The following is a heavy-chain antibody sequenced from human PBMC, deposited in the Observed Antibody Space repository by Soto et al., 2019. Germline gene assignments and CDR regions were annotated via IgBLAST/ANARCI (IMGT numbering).Heavy chain of an antibody. CDR2: ISGSGGST. CDR3: AKATQEWYYDSSGYYGPTGYFDY. D-gene: IGHD3-22*01. V-gene: IGHV3-23*01. J-gene: IGHJ4*02. Sequence: PGGSLRLSCAASGFPFSSYAMSWVRQAPGKGLEWVSAISGSGGSTYYADSVKGRFTISRDNSKNTLYLQMNSLRAEDTAVYYCAKATQEWYYDSSGYYGPTGYFDYWGQGTLVTVSS. CDR1: GFPFSSYA.